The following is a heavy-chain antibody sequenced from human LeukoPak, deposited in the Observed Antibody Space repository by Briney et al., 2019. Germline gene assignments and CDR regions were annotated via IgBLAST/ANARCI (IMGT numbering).Heavy chain of an antibody. Sequence: KPGGSLRLSCAASGFTFSSYSMNWVRQAPGKGLEWVSSISSSSSYIYYADSVKGRFTISRDNAKNSLHLQMNSLRAEDTAVYYCASHLPYSSGWSSFDYWGQGTLVTVSS. CDR1: GFTFSSYS. V-gene: IGHV3-21*01. D-gene: IGHD6-19*01. CDR2: ISSSSSYI. J-gene: IGHJ4*02. CDR3: ASHLPYSSGWSSFDY.